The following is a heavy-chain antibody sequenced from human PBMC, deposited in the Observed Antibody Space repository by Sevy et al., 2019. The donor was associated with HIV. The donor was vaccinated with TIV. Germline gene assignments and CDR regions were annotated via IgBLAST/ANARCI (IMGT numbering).Heavy chain of an antibody. Sequence: GGSLRLSCAASGFTFSSFPMNWVRQVPGKGLEWVSTITVNGGSKYYADSVKGRFTISRDNSKDMLYLQMNSLRAVDTAVYYCGRGAVAGHWGQGTLVTISS. V-gene: IGHV3-23*01. CDR1: GFTFSSFP. J-gene: IGHJ4*02. CDR3: GRGAVAGH. D-gene: IGHD6-19*01. CDR2: ITVNGGSK.